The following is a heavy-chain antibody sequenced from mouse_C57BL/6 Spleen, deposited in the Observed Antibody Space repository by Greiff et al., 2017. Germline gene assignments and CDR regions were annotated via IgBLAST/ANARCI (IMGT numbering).Heavy chain of an antibody. CDR3: AGSNYEDAMDY. V-gene: IGHV1-7*01. J-gene: IGHJ4*01. Sequence: QVQLQQSGAELARPGASVKLSCKASGYTFTSYWMHWVKQRPGQGLEWIGYINPSSGYTKYNQKFKDKATLTADKSSSTAYMQLSSLTYEDSAVYYCAGSNYEDAMDYWGQGTSVTVSS. CDR1: GYTFTSYW. D-gene: IGHD2-5*01. CDR2: INPSSGYT.